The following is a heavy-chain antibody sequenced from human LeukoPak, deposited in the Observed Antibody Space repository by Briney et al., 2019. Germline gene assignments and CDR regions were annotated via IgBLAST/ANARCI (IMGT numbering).Heavy chain of an antibody. Sequence: GGSVRLSCAASGFTFSNYAMSWVRQAPGKGLEWISTITGSGITYYADSVKGRFTISRDNSRNTLYLQMNSLRAEDTAVYYCAKRTYSSSGAFDYWGQGTLVTVSS. CDR1: GFTFSNYA. CDR3: AKRTYSSSGAFDY. D-gene: IGHD6-6*01. J-gene: IGHJ4*02. CDR2: ITGSGIT. V-gene: IGHV3-23*01.